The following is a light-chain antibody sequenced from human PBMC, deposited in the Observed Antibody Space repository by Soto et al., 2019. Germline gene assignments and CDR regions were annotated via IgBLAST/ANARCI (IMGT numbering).Light chain of an antibody. CDR3: SSYISHATLGVV. J-gene: IGLJ2*01. Sequence: QSALTQPASVTGSPGQSITISCSGTNSDVGGYNYVSWYQQHPGKAPKLMIYEVTHRPSGVSDRFSGSRSGNAASLTISGLQAEDEADYYCSSYISHATLGVVFGGGTKVTVL. CDR1: NSDVGGYNY. CDR2: EVT. V-gene: IGLV2-14*01.